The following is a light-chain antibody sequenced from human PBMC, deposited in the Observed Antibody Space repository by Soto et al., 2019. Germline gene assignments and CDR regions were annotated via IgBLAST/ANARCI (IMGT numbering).Light chain of an antibody. V-gene: IGKV1-6*02. CDR3: LQDYNYPRT. CDR2: ATS. CDR1: QGIRKD. Sequence: AIQMTQSPSSMSASVGDRVTMTCRASQGIRKDLAWYQQKPGKAPKLLIYATSSLQSGVPSRFSGSGSGRDFTLTISSLQPEDFATYYCLQDYNYPRTFGQGNKVEIK. J-gene: IGKJ1*01.